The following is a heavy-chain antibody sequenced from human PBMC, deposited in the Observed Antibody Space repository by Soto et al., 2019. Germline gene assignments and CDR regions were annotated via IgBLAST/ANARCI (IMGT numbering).Heavy chain of an antibody. V-gene: IGHV4-31*03. D-gene: IGHD3-16*02. CDR1: GGSISSGGYY. CDR3: ASGPGELSPSGLDY. Sequence: PSETLSLTCTVSGGSISSGGYYWSWIRQHPGKGLEWIGYIYYSGSTYYNPSLKSRVTISVDTSKNQFSLKLSSVTAADTAVYYCASGPGELSPSGLDYWGQGTLVTVSS. J-gene: IGHJ4*02. CDR2: IYYSGST.